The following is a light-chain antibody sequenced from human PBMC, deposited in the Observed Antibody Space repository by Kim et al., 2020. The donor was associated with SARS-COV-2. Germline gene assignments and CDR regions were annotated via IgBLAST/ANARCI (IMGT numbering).Light chain of an antibody. Sequence: EIVLTQSPGTLSLSPGERATLSCRASQSISSSYLAWYQQKPGQAPRLLIYGASIRATGIPDRFSGSGSGTDFTLIISRLEAEDFAVYYCQQYGSSPRTFGQGTKVDIK. V-gene: IGKV3-20*01. CDR3: QQYGSSPRT. J-gene: IGKJ1*01. CDR1: QSISSSY. CDR2: GAS.